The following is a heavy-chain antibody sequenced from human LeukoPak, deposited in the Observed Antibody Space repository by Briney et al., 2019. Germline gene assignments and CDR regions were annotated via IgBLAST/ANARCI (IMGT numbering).Heavy chain of an antibody. CDR3: AKALNVAMVRGVITRDFDY. CDR1: GFTFSSYG. V-gene: IGHV3-23*01. D-gene: IGHD3-10*01. Sequence: PGGSLRLSCAASGFTFSSYGMSWVRQAPGKGLEWVSAISGSGGSTYYADSVKGRFTISRDNSKNTLYLQMNSLRAEDTAVYYCAKALNVAMVRGVITRDFDYWGQGTLVTVSS. J-gene: IGHJ4*02. CDR2: ISGSGGST.